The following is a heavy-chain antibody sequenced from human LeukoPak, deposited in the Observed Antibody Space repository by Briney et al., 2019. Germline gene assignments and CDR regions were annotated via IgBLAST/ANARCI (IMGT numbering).Heavy chain of an antibody. Sequence: SETLSLTCVVNGGSFTGLFWSWIRQAPGKGLEWIGEINHFGSTNYSPSLKSRHTMSVDASKKQIFLNLSSVTAADTAVYFCAKLPINRFYYDSTSPWGQGTLVTVSS. V-gene: IGHV4-34*01. D-gene: IGHD3-16*01. CDR1: GGSFTGLF. CDR3: AKLPINRFYYDSTSP. J-gene: IGHJ5*02. CDR2: INHFGST.